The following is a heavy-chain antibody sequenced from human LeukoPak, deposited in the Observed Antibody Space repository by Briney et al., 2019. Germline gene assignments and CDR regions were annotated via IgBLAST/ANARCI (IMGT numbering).Heavy chain of an antibody. V-gene: IGHV3-53*01. D-gene: IGHD3-3*01. Sequence: GGSLRLSCAASGFTVSSNYMSWVRQAPGKGLEWVSFIYSDGGTSYADSVKGRFTISRDNSKNTLYLQMNSLRVEDTAVYYCVYGFWSGPDSWGQGTLVTVSS. J-gene: IGHJ4*02. CDR2: IYSDGGT. CDR3: VYGFWSGPDS. CDR1: GFTVSSNY.